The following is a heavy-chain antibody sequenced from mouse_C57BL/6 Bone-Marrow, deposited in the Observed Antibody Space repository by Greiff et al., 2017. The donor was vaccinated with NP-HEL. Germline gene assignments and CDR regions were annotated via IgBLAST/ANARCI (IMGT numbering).Heavy chain of an antibody. D-gene: IGHD2-2*01. J-gene: IGHJ3*01. V-gene: IGHV1-55*01. CDR3: ARWLPAY. CDR2: IYPGSGST. Sequence: PGQGLEWIGDIYPGSGSTNYNEKFKSKATLTVDTSSSTAYMQLSSLTSEDSAVYYCARWLPAYWGQGTLVTVSA.